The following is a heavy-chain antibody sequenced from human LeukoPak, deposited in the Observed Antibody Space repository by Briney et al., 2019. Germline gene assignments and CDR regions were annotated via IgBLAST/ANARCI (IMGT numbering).Heavy chain of an antibody. CDR3: ARGSLYNWNYGGVYYYYGMDV. CDR2: IWYDGGNK. CDR1: GFTFSSYG. D-gene: IGHD1-7*01. V-gene: IGHV3-33*01. J-gene: IGHJ6*02. Sequence: GGSLRLSCAASGFTFSSYGMHWVRQAPGKGLEWVAVIWYDGGNKYYADSVKGRFTISRDKSKNTLYLQMNSLRAEDTAVYYCARGSLYNWNYGGVYYYYGMDVWGQGTTVTVSS.